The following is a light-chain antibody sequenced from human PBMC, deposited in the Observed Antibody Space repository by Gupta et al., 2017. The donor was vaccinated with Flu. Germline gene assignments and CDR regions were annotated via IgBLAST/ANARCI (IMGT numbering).Light chain of an antibody. V-gene: IGLV6-57*01. CDR1: SGSFDTNY. CDR3: QSYDNHNQV. Sequence: NFKLTPPHSVSESPGRTITISCTRDSGSFDTNYVQWYRQRPGSSPTLIIYKDYERPSGVPDRFSGSTSSTSASLTIAGLTAEDEGDYYCQSYDNHNQVFGGGTKVTVL. J-gene: IGLJ3*02. CDR2: KDY.